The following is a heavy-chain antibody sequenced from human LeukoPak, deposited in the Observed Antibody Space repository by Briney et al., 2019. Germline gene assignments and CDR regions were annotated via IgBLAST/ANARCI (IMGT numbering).Heavy chain of an antibody. D-gene: IGHD1-26*01. CDR1: GFSFSIFS. Sequence: GGSLRLSCAASGFSFSIFSMNWVRQAPGKGLEWVSAISGSGGSTYYADSVKGRFTISRDNSKNTLYLQMNSLRAEDTAVYYCAKDGELLRYWGQGTLVTVSS. V-gene: IGHV3-23*01. J-gene: IGHJ4*02. CDR2: ISGSGGST. CDR3: AKDGELLRY.